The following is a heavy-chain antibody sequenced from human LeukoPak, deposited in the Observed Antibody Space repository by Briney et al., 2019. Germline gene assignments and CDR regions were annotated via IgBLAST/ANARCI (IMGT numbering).Heavy chain of an antibody. J-gene: IGHJ6*03. Sequence: GGSLRLSCTASGFTFDDYAMSWFRQAPGKGLEWVGFIRSKTYGGTTEYAASVKGRFTISRDDSKSIAYLQMNSLKTEDTAVYYCTRVSRPTWDYSYYYYMDVWGKGTTVTVSS. V-gene: IGHV3-49*03. CDR3: TRVSRPTWDYSYYYYMDV. CDR2: IRSKTYGGTT. CDR1: GFTFDDYA. D-gene: IGHD7-27*01.